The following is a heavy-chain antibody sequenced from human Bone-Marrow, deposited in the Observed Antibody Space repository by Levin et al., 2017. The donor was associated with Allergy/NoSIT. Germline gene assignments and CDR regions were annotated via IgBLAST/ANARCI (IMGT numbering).Heavy chain of an antibody. V-gene: IGHV1-46*01. Sequence: AASVKVSCKASGYIFTNYFIHWVRQAPGQGLEWMGLINPSSGSTIYAPKFLGRLTMTRDTSRTTVYMDLRSLRSEDTAVYFCARGEGVTAYWGQGSLVTVSS. J-gene: IGHJ4*02. CDR1: GYIFTNYF. D-gene: IGHD2-21*02. CDR2: INPSSGST. CDR3: ARGEGVTAY.